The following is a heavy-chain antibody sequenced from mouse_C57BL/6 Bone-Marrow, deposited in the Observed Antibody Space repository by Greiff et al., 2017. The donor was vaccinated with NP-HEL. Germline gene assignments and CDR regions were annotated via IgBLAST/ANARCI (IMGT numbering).Heavy chain of an antibody. CDR3: ARGDCDDDGGWYFDG. V-gene: IGHV1-76*01. J-gene: IGHJ1*03. CDR2: IYPGSGNT. D-gene: IGHD2-4*01. Sequence: VQLVESGAELVRPGASVKLSCKASGYTFTDYYINWVKQRPGQGLEWIGRIYPGSGNTYYNEKFKGKATLTADKSSSTAYLQLSSLTSEDSAVYCWARGDCDDDGGWYFDGWGTGTTVTVSS. CDR1: GYTFTDYY.